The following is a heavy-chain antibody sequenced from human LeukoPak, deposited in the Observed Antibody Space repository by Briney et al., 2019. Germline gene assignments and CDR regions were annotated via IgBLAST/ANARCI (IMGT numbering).Heavy chain of an antibody. J-gene: IGHJ2*01. Sequence: GGSLRLSCAASGFTFSNYAMRWVRQAPGKGLEWVSGFSGSGGSTYYADSVKGRLTISRDNSKNTLYLQMDSLRAEDTAVYYCAKVGIRISLIVVVFTTADDWYFDLWGRGTLVTVSS. CDR1: GFTFSNYA. V-gene: IGHV3-23*01. D-gene: IGHD3-22*01. CDR2: FSGSGGST. CDR3: AKVGIRISLIVVVFTTADDWYFDL.